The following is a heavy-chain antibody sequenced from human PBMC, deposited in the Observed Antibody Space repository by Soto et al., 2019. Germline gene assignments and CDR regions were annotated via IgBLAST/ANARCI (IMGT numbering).Heavy chain of an antibody. CDR1: GLIVSSSY. D-gene: IGHD5-18*01. CDR3: AKAAGYRLLREYYYYMDV. J-gene: IGHJ6*03. V-gene: IGHV3-66*01. Sequence: GGSLRLSCAGSGLIVSSSYMSWVRQPPGRGLEWVSVISDGGSTYYADSVKGRFTISRDNSKNMLYLQLNSLRVEDTAVYYCAKAAGYRLLREYYYYMDVWGKGTTVTVSS. CDR2: ISDGGST.